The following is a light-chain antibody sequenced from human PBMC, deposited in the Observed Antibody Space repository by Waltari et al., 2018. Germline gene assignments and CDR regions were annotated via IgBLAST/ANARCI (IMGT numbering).Light chain of an antibody. CDR3: QQYGSSPRT. CDR2: GAS. V-gene: IGKV3-20*01. CDR1: QSVSSSY. Sequence: EIVLTQSPGTLSLSPGERATFSCRASQSVSSSYLAWYQQKPGQAPRLLIYGASSRATDIPDRFSGSGSGTDFTLTISRLEPEDFAVYYCQQYGSSPRTFGQGTKVEIK. J-gene: IGKJ1*01.